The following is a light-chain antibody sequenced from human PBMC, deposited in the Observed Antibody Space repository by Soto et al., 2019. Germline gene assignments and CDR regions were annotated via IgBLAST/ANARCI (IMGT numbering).Light chain of an antibody. V-gene: IGLV2-14*03. CDR3: CSYTSSSTPWV. Sequence: QSALTQPASVSGSPGQSITISCTGTISDVGGHNYVSWYQQHPGKAPKLMIYDVSDRPSGVSNRFSASKSGNTASLTISGLQAEDEADYYCCSYTSSSTPWVFGTGTRSPS. CDR1: ISDVGGHNY. CDR2: DVS. J-gene: IGLJ1*01.